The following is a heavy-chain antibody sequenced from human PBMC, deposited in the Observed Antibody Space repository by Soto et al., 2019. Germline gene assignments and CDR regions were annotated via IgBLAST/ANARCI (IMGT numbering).Heavy chain of an antibody. CDR1: GGSISSSSYY. Sequence: SETLSLTCTVSGGSISSSSYYWGWIRQPPGKGLGWVGSIYYSGSTYYNPSLKSRVTISVDTSKNQFSLKLSSVTAADTAVYYCASPKIAFYNWFDPWGKGTLVTVSS. J-gene: IGHJ5*02. V-gene: IGHV4-39*01. D-gene: IGHD3-3*02. CDR3: ASPKIAFYNWFDP. CDR2: IYYSGST.